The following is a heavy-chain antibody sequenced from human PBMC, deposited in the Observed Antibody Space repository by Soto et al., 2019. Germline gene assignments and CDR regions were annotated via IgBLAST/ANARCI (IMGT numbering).Heavy chain of an antibody. CDR1: GGSISSYY. V-gene: IGHV4-59*01. J-gene: IGHJ4*02. CDR2: IYYSGST. D-gene: IGHD5-12*01. Sequence: SETLSLTCTVSGGSISSYYWSWIRQPPGKGLEWIGYIYYSGSTNYNPSLKSRVTISVDTSKNQFSLKLSSVTAADTAVYYCARGGSGMATINDWGQGTLVTAPQ. CDR3: ARGGSGMATIND.